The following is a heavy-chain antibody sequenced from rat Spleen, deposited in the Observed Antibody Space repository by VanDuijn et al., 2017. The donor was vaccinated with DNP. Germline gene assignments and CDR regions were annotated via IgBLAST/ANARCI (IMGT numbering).Heavy chain of an antibody. CDR1: GFSFNDYW. D-gene: IGHD1-3*01. Sequence: EVKLVESGGGLVQPGRSLKLSCAASGFSFNDYWMAWVRQAPGKGLEWIGEVNKDSSTVTYTPSLKDKFTISRDNAQNTLYLQMSKLGSEDTAIYYCARGPNYGGYADYFDYWGQGVMVTVSS. CDR2: VNKDSSTV. J-gene: IGHJ2*01. V-gene: IGHV4-2*01. CDR3: ARGPNYGGYADYFDY.